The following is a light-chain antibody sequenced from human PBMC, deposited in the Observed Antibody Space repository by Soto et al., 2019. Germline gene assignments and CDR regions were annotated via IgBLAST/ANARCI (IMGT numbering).Light chain of an antibody. J-gene: IGKJ3*01. CDR2: GAS. CDR1: QSVSSN. Sequence: IVMTQFPVTLSVSPGERATLSCRASQSVSSNLAWFQQKPGQAPRLLINGASSRATGVAARFSGSGSGTEFTLSISSLQSEDSAVYFCQQYNSWPFTFGPGTKVDF. V-gene: IGKV3-15*01. CDR3: QQYNSWPFT.